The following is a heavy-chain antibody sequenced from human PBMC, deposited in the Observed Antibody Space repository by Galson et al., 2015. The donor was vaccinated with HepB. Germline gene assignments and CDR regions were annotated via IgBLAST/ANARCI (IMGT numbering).Heavy chain of an antibody. J-gene: IGHJ4*02. CDR3: AKDLDYYDTRGAVLFDY. D-gene: IGHD3-22*01. CDR1: GFTFSSYG. Sequence: SLRLSCAASGFTFSSYGMHWVRQAPGKGLEWVAVISYDGSNKYYADSVKGRFTISRDNSKNTLYLQMNSLRPEDTAVYYCAKDLDYYDTRGAVLFDYWGQGTLVTVSS. CDR2: ISYDGSNK. V-gene: IGHV3-30*18.